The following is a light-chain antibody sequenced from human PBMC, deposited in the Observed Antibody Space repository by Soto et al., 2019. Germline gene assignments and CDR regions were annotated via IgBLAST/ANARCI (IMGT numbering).Light chain of an antibody. V-gene: IGKV1-5*03. J-gene: IGKJ1*01. CDR1: QRFSTW. CDR2: EAS. CDR3: QHYNSYSGT. Sequence: DIQMTQSPSTLSASVGDTVTITCRASQRFSTWLAWYKQKAGKAPNLLIYEASSLESGVPSRSDCSGSATDITLTIRRLQPDDVATYSRQHYNSYSGTVGQGTKVEIK.